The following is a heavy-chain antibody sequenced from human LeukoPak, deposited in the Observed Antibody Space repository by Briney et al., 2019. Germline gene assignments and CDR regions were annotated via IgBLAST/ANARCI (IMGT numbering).Heavy chain of an antibody. CDR2: ISTGSDTR. Sequence: GGSLRLSCAASGFTFSSYAMHWIRQAPGKGLEWVSHISTGSDTRYYVDSVKGRFSIYRDNARSSMFLQMNGLRVDDTAVYYCARGIAVAATRDYWGQGVLVTVSS. CDR3: ARGIAVAATRDY. V-gene: IGHV3-48*04. J-gene: IGHJ4*02. D-gene: IGHD6-19*01. CDR1: GFTFSSYA.